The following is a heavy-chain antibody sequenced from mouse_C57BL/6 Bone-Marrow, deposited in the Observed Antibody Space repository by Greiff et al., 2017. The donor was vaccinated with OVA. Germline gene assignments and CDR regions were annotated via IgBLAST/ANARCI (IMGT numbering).Heavy chain of an antibody. D-gene: IGHD4-1*01. V-gene: IGHV1-42*01. CDR1: GYSFTGYY. CDR2: INPSTGGT. Sequence: EVQLQESGPELVKPGASVKISCKASGYSFTGYYMNWVKQSPEKSLEWIGEINPSTGGTTYNQKFKAKATLTVDKSSSTAYMQLKSLTSEDSAVYYCARGGTCPFAYGGWGTLVTVTA. CDR3: ARGGTCPFAY. J-gene: IGHJ3*01.